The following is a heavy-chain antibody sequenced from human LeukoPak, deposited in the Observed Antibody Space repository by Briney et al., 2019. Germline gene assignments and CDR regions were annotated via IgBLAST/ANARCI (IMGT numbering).Heavy chain of an antibody. CDR1: GGSISSGSYY. Sequence: SQTLSLTCTVSGGSISSGSYYWSWIRQPAGKGLEWIGRIYTSGSTNYNPSLKSRVTISVDTSKNQFSLKLSSVTAADTAVYYCASQSYDTLTGYYIDYWGQGTLVTVSS. CDR3: ASQSYDTLTGYYIDY. CDR2: IYTSGST. J-gene: IGHJ4*02. D-gene: IGHD3-9*01. V-gene: IGHV4-61*02.